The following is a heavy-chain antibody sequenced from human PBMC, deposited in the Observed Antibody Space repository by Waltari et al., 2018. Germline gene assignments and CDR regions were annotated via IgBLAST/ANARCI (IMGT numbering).Heavy chain of an antibody. CDR1: GVPMTNTAF. D-gene: IGHD2-15*01. V-gene: IGHV4-4*02. Sequence: QLQLQESGPGLVKPSGTLSLTCAVSGVPMTNTAFWSWVRQPPGKGLEWIGQIHRSGRTNYNPSFASRVSMSIDTSNNHFSLMVTSATAADTAVYYCARDRGRGLYLDSWGQGTLVTVSP. J-gene: IGHJ4*02. CDR2: IHRSGRT. CDR3: ARDRGRGLYLDS.